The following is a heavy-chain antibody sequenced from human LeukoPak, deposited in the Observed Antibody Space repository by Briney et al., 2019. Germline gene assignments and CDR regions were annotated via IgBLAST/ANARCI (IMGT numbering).Heavy chain of an antibody. CDR1: GYTFTSYG. V-gene: IGHV1-18*01. Sequence: GASVKVSCKASGYTFTSYGISWVRQAPGQGLEWMGWISAYNGNTNYAQELQGRVTMTTDTSTSTAYMELRSLRSDDTAVYYCARDAHGYCSGGSCYDWFDPWGQGTLVTVSS. CDR3: ARDAHGYCSGGSCYDWFDP. CDR2: ISAYNGNT. D-gene: IGHD2-15*01. J-gene: IGHJ5*02.